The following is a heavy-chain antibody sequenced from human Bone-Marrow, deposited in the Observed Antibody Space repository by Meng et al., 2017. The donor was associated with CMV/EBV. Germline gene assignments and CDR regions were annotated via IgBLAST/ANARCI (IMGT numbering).Heavy chain of an antibody. V-gene: IGHV3-9*01. CDR1: GFTFSDHY. CDR2: ISWNSGSL. D-gene: IGHD4-11*01. J-gene: IGHJ6*02. Sequence: LKISCAASGFTFSDHYMDWVRQAPGKGLEWVSGISWNSGSLGYADSVKGRFTISRDNAKNSLYLQMNSLRAEDTALYYCAKSSLTGYHYYYGMDVWGQGTTVTVSS. CDR3: AKSSLTGYHYYYGMDV.